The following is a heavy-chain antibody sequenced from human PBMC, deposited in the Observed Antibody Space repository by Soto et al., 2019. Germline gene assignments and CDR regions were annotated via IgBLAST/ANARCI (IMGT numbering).Heavy chain of an antibody. CDR1: GYTFTSYD. D-gene: IGHD3-10*01. J-gene: IGHJ4*02. V-gene: IGHV1-3*01. CDR2: INAGNGNT. CDR3: ASGLMAGSAY. Sequence: ASVKVSCKASGYTFTSYDINWVRQATGQGLEWMGWINAGNGNTKYSQKFQDRVTVTRDTSANTAYMELSSLTSEDTAIYYCASGLMAGSAYWGQGTLVTVSS.